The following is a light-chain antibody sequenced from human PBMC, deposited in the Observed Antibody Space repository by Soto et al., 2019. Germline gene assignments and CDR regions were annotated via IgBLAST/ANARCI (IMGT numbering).Light chain of an antibody. CDR1: SSDIGGYNF. J-gene: IGLJ1*01. CDR2: EVY. Sequence: QSSLTQPPSASGSPAQSVTISCTGTSSDIGGYNFVSWYQQHPGKAPKLIIYEVYKRPSGVPDRFSGSKSGNTASLTVSGLQAEDEDDYYYNSHGCSNGPDAFGTGTKLTVL. V-gene: IGLV2-8*01. CDR3: NSHGCSNGPDA.